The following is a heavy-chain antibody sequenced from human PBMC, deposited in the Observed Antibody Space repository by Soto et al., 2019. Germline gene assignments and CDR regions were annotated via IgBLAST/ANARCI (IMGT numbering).Heavy chain of an antibody. CDR3: AAEYCSGGSCGYYYGMDV. J-gene: IGHJ6*02. CDR1: GFTFTSSA. D-gene: IGHD2-15*01. V-gene: IGHV1-58*01. Sequence: ASVKVSCKASGFTFTSSAVQWVRQARGQRLEWIGWIVVGSGNTNYAQKFQERVTITRDMSTSTAYMELSSLRSEDTAVYYCAAEYCSGGSCGYYYGMDVWGQGTTVTVSS. CDR2: IVVGSGNT.